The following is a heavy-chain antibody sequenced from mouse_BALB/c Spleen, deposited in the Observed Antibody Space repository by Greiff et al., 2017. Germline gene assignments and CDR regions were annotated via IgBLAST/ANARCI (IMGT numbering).Heavy chain of an antibody. CDR3: ARGIYPY. CDR2: IYPGSGNT. Sequence: VQRVESGAELARPGASVKLSCKASGYTFTDYYINWVKQRTGQGLEWIGEIYPGSGNTYYNEKFKGKATLTADKSSSTAYMQLSSLTSEDSAVYFCARGIYPYWGQGTTLTVSS. CDR1: GYTFTDYY. J-gene: IGHJ2*01. V-gene: IGHV1-77*01. D-gene: IGHD1-3*01.